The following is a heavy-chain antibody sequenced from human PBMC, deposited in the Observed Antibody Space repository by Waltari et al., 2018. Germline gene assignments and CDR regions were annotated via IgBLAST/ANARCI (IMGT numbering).Heavy chain of an antibody. CDR1: GGTFSSYA. CDR3: ARAVADFWSGYLPFDY. D-gene: IGHD3-3*01. CDR2: IIPIFGTA. Sequence: QVQLVQSGAEVKKPGSSVKVSCKASGGTFSSYAISWVRQAPGQGLEWMGGIIPIFGTANYEQKFQGRVTITADESTSTAYMELSSLRSEDTAVYYCARAVADFWSGYLPFDYWGQGTLVTVSS. V-gene: IGHV1-69*01. J-gene: IGHJ4*02.